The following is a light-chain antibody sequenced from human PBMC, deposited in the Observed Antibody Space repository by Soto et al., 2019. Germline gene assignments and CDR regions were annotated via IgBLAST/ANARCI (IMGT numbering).Light chain of an antibody. V-gene: IGLV2-14*03. J-gene: IGLJ3*02. Sequence: QSALTQAASVSGSPGQSITIFCTGTSSDVGGYNYVSWHQQHPGKAPRLIIYDVNYRPSGVSDRFSGSKSGNTASLTISGLQAEDEADYYCRSYTSSNTWVFGGGTQLTVL. CDR3: RSYTSSNTWV. CDR1: SSDVGGYNY. CDR2: DVN.